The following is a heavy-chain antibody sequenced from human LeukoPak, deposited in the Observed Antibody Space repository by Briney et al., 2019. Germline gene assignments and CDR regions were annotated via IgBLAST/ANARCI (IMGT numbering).Heavy chain of an antibody. Sequence: PGGSLRLSCEASGFRFSYFWMSWVRQAPGKGLEWVANINEDGSQKYYVDPVKGRFTISRDNTKKLVFLQMNSLRVEDTAVYYCARDEVGGYYFEWGQGNLVNVSS. V-gene: IGHV3-7*01. CDR3: ARDEVGGYYFE. CDR1: GFRFSYFW. J-gene: IGHJ4*01. D-gene: IGHD3-3*01. CDR2: INEDGSQK.